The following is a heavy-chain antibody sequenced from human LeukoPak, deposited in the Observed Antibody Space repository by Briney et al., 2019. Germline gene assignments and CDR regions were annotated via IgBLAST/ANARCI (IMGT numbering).Heavy chain of an antibody. CDR1: GGSISSADHY. CDR3: ARVWEADAFDI. J-gene: IGHJ3*02. CDR2: IYYTGST. V-gene: IGHV4-30-4*08. Sequence: PSETLSLTCTVSGGSISSADHYWIWIRQPPGKGLEWIGYIYYTGSTYYNPSLKSRVTISIDTSKNQFSLKLSSVSAADTALYYCARVWEADAFDIWGQGTMVTVSS. D-gene: IGHD1-26*01.